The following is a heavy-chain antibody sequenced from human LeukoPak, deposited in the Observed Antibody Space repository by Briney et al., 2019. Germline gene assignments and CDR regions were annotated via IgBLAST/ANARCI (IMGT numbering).Heavy chain of an antibody. Sequence: GASVKVSCKASGGTFSSYAISWVRQAPGQGLEWMGRIIPILGIANYAQKFQGRVTITADKSTSTAYMELSSLRSEDTAVYYCASRYYYDSSGCSHYGMDVWGQGTTVTVSS. CDR2: IIPILGIA. CDR1: GGTFSSYA. V-gene: IGHV1-69*04. CDR3: ASRYYYDSSGCSHYGMDV. D-gene: IGHD3-22*01. J-gene: IGHJ6*02.